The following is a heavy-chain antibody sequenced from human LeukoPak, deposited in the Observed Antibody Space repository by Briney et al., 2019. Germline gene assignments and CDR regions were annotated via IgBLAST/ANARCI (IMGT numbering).Heavy chain of an antibody. CDR2: IYYSGTT. J-gene: IGHJ4*02. D-gene: IGHD6-19*01. V-gene: IGHV4-59*01. CDR3: ARGMIAVAGLFDY. CDR1: GGSISSYY. Sequence: SETLSLTCTVSGGSISSYYWSWIRQPPGKGLEWIGYIYYSGTTDDNPSLKSRVTISVDTSKNQFSLKLSSVTAADTAVYYCARGMIAVAGLFDYWGQGTLVTVSS.